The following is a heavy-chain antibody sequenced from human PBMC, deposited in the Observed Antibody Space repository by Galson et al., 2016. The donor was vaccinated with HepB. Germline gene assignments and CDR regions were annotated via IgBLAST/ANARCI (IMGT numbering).Heavy chain of an antibody. CDR3: ARASRNNVESSPLDY. J-gene: IGHJ4*02. D-gene: IGHD2/OR15-2a*01. V-gene: IGHV1-18*04. CDR2: IRGNSDHA. Sequence: SVKVSCKASGYIFTNYGVTWVRQAPGQGLEWVGWIRGNSDHASNAQTFDGRVTMTTDPSTHTAYMELRSLTSDDTAVYYCARASRNNVESSPLDYWGPGTLVIVSS. CDR1: GYIFTNYG.